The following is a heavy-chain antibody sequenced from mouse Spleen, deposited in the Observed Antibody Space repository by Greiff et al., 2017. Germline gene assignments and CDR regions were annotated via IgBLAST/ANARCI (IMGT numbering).Heavy chain of an antibody. CDR1: GYTFTSYW. J-gene: IGHJ2*01. V-gene: IGHV1-50*01. CDR2: IDPSDSYT. CDR3: VYGTYYFDY. Sequence: QVQLQQPGAELVKPGASVKLSCKASGYTFTSYWMQWVKQRPGQGLEWIGEIDPSDSYTNYNQKFKGKATLTVDTSSSTAYMQLSSLTSEDSAVYYCVYGTYYFDYWGQGTTLTVSS. D-gene: IGHD2-1*01.